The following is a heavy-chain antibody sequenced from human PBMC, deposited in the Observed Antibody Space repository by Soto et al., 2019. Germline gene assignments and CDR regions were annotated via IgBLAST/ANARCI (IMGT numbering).Heavy chain of an antibody. Sequence: QITLKESGPPLVKPTQTLTLTCNFSGFSLSTYGVGVGWIRQPPGKALEWLALIYWDDDTRFSPSLNIRLAITNDTAKSHVVLTMTHMDPVDTATYYCAHRPGFSMAFDYWGPGSLVTVSS. D-gene: IGHD3-10*01. J-gene: IGHJ4*02. CDR1: GFSLSTYGVG. V-gene: IGHV2-5*02. CDR2: IYWDDDT. CDR3: AHRPGFSMAFDY.